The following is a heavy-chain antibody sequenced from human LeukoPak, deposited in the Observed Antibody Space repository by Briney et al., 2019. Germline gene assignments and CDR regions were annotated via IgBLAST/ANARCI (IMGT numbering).Heavy chain of an antibody. CDR2: IIPIFGTA. CDR1: GGTFSSYA. J-gene: IGHJ4*02. V-gene: IGHV1-69*05. Sequence: SVKVSCKASGGTFSSYAISWVRQAPGQGLEWMGGIIPIFGTANYAQKFQGRVTITTDESTSTAYMELSSLRSEDTAVYYCARSGYSSGYVAYFDYWGQGNLVTVSS. CDR3: ARSGYSSGYVAYFDY. D-gene: IGHD5-18*01.